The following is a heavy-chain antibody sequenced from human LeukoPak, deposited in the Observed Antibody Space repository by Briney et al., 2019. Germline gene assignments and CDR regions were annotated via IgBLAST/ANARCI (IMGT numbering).Heavy chain of an antibody. J-gene: IGHJ6*03. V-gene: IGHV3-23*01. CDR2: ISSSGGST. CDR3: AKEDFWSDYRKGYMDV. Sequence: GGSLRLSCAASGFTFSSYAISSVRQAPGKGLEWVSAISSSGGSTYYADSVKGRFTISRDNSKNTLYLQMNSLRAEDTAVYYCAKEDFWSDYRKGYMDVWGKGTTVTVSS. CDR1: GFTFSSYA. D-gene: IGHD3-3*01.